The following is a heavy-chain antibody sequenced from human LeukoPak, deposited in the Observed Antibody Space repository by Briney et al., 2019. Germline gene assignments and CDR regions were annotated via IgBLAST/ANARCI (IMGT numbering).Heavy chain of an antibody. J-gene: IGHJ4*02. Sequence: GGSLRLSCAASGFTVSSNYMSWVRQAPGKGLEWVSVIYSGGSTYYADSVKGRFTISRDNSKNTLYLQMNSLRAEDTAVYYCARGSADYGDYVGYFDYWGQGTLVTVSS. V-gene: IGHV3-66*01. CDR1: GFTVSSNY. D-gene: IGHD4-17*01. CDR3: ARGSADYGDYVGYFDY. CDR2: IYSGGST.